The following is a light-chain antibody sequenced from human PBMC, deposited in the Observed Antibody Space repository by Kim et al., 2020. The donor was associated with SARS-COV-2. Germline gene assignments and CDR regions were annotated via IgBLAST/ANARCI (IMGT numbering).Light chain of an antibody. Sequence: SAYVGDRVTITSRASQGINRDLAWYQEKPGEAPKLLIYATSVLRDGVPSRFSGSGSGTDYTLTVSSLQPEDFGTYYCQQLHSFPLTFGGRPSWRS. CDR3: QQLHSFPLT. V-gene: IGKV1-9*01. J-gene: IGKJ4*01. CDR2: ATS. CDR1: QGINRD.